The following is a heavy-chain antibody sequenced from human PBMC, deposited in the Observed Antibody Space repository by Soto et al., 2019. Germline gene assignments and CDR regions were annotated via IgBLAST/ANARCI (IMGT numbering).Heavy chain of an antibody. Sequence: QVQLVQSGAEVKKPGASVKVSCKASGYTFSSYGINWVRQAPGQGLEWLGWVSPYDGYTNYAQIFQGRVSMTTDTSTKTAYMEVRSLRSDDTAVYYCARGGYYDSSGSRNYFYYGMNVWGQGTTVTVSS. CDR1: GYTFSSYG. J-gene: IGHJ6*02. CDR3: ARGGYYDSSGSRNYFYYGMNV. CDR2: VSPYDGYT. V-gene: IGHV1-18*01. D-gene: IGHD3-22*01.